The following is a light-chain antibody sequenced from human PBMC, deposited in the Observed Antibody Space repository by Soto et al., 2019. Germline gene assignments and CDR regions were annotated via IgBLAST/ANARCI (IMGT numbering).Light chain of an antibody. V-gene: IGKV3-15*01. J-gene: IGKJ4*01. Sequence: EIVMTQSPATLSVSPGERATLSCRASQSVSSNLAWYQQKPGQAPRLLIYGASTRATGIPARFSGSGSGTEFTLTISSLQAEEFAVYYCKQYNNWPPLTFGGGNKVEIK. CDR2: GAS. CDR3: KQYNNWPPLT. CDR1: QSVSSN.